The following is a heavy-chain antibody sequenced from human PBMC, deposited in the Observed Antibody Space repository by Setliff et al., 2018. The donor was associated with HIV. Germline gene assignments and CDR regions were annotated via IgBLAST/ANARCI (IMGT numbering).Heavy chain of an antibody. CDR1: GFSFSNYG. Sequence: GGSLRLSCVASGFSFSNYGMHWVRQAPGKGLEWVAVMLYDGSDRYYADSVKGRFTISRDNSKKTLYLQMNSLRPEDTAVYYCARDGPTGGIDYWGQGTLVTVSS. CDR3: ARDGPTGGIDY. D-gene: IGHD3-16*01. CDR2: MLYDGSDR. J-gene: IGHJ4*02. V-gene: IGHV3-30*03.